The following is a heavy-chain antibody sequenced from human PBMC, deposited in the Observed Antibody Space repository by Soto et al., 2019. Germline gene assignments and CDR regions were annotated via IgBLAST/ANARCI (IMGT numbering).Heavy chain of an antibody. CDR2: ISNDGSST. D-gene: IGHD3-22*01. CDR3: ARDTYYYDSSDHFSADAFDI. J-gene: IGHJ3*02. Sequence: EVQLVESGGGLVQPGGSLRLSCAASGFTSSSYWIHWVRQAPGKGLVWVSRISNDGSSTNYADSVKGRFTISRDNAKNRVYLQMNSLRAEDTAVYYCARDTYYYDSSDHFSADAFDIWGQWTMVTVSS. V-gene: IGHV3-74*01. CDR1: GFTSSSYW.